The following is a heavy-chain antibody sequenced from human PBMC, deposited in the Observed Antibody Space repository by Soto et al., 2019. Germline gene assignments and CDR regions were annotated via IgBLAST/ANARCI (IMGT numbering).Heavy chain of an antibody. CDR3: AKDRQAGMDV. Sequence: QVQLVESGGAVVQPGTSLRLSCAASGFTFSGYGMHWVRQAPGKGLEWVAVISYDGSYKYYADSLKGRFTIARDNSKTTLYLEMNSLRTEGTAVYYCAKDRQAGMDVWGQGTTVTVSS. D-gene: IGHD6-6*01. CDR2: ISYDGSYK. CDR1: GFTFSGYG. J-gene: IGHJ6*02. V-gene: IGHV3-30*18.